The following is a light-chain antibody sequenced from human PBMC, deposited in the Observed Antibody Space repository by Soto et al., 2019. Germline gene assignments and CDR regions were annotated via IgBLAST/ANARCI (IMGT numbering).Light chain of an antibody. V-gene: IGKV3-20*01. J-gene: IGKJ1*01. CDR2: GAS. CDR1: QSVSNNY. Sequence: EIVLTQSPGTLSLSPGERATLSCRASQSVSNNYLACYQHNPGQAPRLLIYGASSRAIGVPDRFIGGAFGPYFTLTISRLDPEAFALYCSQQEDILPWTFVQGSTGEI. CDR3: QQEDILPWT.